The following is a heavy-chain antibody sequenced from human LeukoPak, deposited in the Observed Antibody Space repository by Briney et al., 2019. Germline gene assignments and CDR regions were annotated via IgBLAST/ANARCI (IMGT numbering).Heavy chain of an antibody. CDR2: INPNSGGT. Sequence: ASVKVSCKASGYTFTGSYMHWVRQAPGQGLEWMGWINPNSGGTNYAQKFWGRVTMTRDTSISTAYMELSRLRSDDTAVYYCARVFGCTNGVCDRSDGFDIWGQGTMVTVSS. D-gene: IGHD2-8*01. J-gene: IGHJ3*02. CDR3: ARVFGCTNGVCDRSDGFDI. V-gene: IGHV1-2*02. CDR1: GYTFTGSY.